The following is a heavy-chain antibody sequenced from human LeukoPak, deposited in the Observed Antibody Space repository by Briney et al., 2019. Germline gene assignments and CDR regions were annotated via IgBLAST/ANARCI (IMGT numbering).Heavy chain of an antibody. J-gene: IGHJ4*02. CDR2: IYYSGST. D-gene: IGHD7-27*01. CDR1: GGSIRSSSYY. Sequence: SETLSHTCTVSGGSIRSSSYYWGWIRQPPGKGLEWIASIYYSGSTYHNPSLKSRVTISVDTSKNQFSLRLSSVTAADTAVYYCASNWGGDEYYFDYWGQGSLVTVSS. V-gene: IGHV4-39*01. CDR3: ASNWGGDEYYFDY.